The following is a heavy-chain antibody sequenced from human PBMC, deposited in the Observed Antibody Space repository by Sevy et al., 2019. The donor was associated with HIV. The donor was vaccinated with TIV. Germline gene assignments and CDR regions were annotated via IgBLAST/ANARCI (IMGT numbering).Heavy chain of an antibody. J-gene: IGHJ4*02. CDR2: IDYSGST. D-gene: IGHD3-3*01. Sequence: WETLSLTCTVSGGSISSYYWSWIRQPPGKGLEWIGYIDYSGSTNYNPSLKSRVTISVDTSKNQFSLKLSSVTAADTAVYYCERCTYYDFWSGYYSYSAICYFDYWGQGTLVTVSS. CDR3: ERCTYYDFWSGYYSYSAICYFDY. CDR1: GGSISSYY. V-gene: IGHV4-59*01.